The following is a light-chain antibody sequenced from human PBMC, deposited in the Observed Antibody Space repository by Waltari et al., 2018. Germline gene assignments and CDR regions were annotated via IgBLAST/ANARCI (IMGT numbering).Light chain of an antibody. J-gene: IGLJ1*01. CDR2: KAT. CDR1: GSGVGSYDL. CDR3: SSYSSSTTLGNV. Sequence: QSALTQAASVSGSPGQSITISCSGTGSGVGSYDLVARYQQHPGKAPKLIIYKATKRPSGVSSRFSGSKSGNTASLTISGLQAEDEADYFCSSYSSSTTLGNVFGTGTKVTVL. V-gene: IGLV2-23*01.